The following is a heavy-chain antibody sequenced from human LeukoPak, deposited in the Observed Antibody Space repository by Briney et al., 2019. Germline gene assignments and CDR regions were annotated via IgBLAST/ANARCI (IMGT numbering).Heavy chain of an antibody. Sequence: SETLSLTCTVSGGSISSSSYYWGWIRQPPGKGLEWIGDIYYSGRTYYNLSLRNRVSISLDTSKNRFSLTLTSVTAADTAVYYCAKRRYYDSTGFFDWGRGSLVIVSS. J-gene: IGHJ1*01. CDR3: AKRRYYDSTGFFD. V-gene: IGHV4-39*02. CDR2: IYYSGRT. D-gene: IGHD3-22*01. CDR1: GGSISSSSYY.